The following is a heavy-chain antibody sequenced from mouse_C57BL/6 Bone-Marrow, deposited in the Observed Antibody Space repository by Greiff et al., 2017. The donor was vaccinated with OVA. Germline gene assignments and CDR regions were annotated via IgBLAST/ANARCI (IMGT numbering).Heavy chain of an antibody. CDR3: AAGGTLYYFDY. D-gene: IGHD2-14*01. CDR1: GYTFTDHT. CDR2: IYPRDGST. V-gene: IGHV1-78*01. J-gene: IGHJ2*01. Sequence: VKLMESDAELVKPGASVKISCKVSGYTFTDHTIHWMKQRPEQGLEWIGYIYPRDGSTKYNEKFKGKATLTADKSSSTAYMQLNSLTSEDSAVYFCAAGGTLYYFDYWGQGTTLTVSS.